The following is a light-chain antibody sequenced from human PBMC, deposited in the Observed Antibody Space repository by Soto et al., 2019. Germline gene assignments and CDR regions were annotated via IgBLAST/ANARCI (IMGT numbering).Light chain of an antibody. CDR2: GAK. J-gene: IGKJ1*01. Sequence: DIQMTQSPSALSSSVGDVCTITCRASQSITNYLNWYQQRPGKAPNLLIFGAKTLQSGVPSRFSGSGSGTDFTLTISRLEPEDFAVYYCQQYGSSPWTFGQGTKVDIK. CDR3: QQYGSSPWT. CDR1: QSITNY. V-gene: IGKV1-39*01.